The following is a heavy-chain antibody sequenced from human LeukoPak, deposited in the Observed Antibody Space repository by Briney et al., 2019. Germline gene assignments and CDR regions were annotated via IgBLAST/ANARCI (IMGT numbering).Heavy chain of an antibody. D-gene: IGHD2-2*01. V-gene: IGHV3-23*01. Sequence: GGSLRLSCAASGFSFSDYTVDWVRQAPGKGLEWVSSITSSGRFIYYADSVKGRFTISRDNSKNTLYLQMNSLRAEDTAVYYCAKATGYCSSTSCPLDSFDYWGQGTLVTVSS. J-gene: IGHJ4*02. CDR2: ITSSGRFI. CDR3: AKATGYCSSTSCPLDSFDY. CDR1: GFSFSDYT.